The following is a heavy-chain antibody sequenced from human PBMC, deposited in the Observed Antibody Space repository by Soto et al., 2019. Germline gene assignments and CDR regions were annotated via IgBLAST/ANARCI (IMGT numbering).Heavy chain of an antibody. CDR1: GGSISSYY. CDR2: IYYSGST. D-gene: IGHD3-16*02. J-gene: IGHJ4*02. V-gene: IGHV4-59*08. CDR3: ARSALGGVIENFDY. Sequence: ASETLSLTCTVSGGSISSYYWSWIRQPPGKGLEWIGYIYYSGSTNYNPSLKSRVTISVDTSKNQFSLKLSSVTAADTAVYYCARSALGGVIENFDYWGQGTLVTSPQ.